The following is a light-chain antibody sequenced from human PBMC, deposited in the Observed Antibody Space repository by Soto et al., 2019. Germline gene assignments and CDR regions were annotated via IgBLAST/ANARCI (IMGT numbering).Light chain of an antibody. V-gene: IGLV3-1*01. J-gene: IGLJ2*01. CDR3: QAWDSSTVV. Sequence: SYELTQPPSVSVSPGQTASMTCSGDKLGDKYACWYQQKPGQSPVLVIYQDSKRPSGIPERFSGSNSGNTATLTISGTHAMDEADYYCQAWDSSTVVFGGGTKLTVL. CDR2: QDS. CDR1: KLGDKY.